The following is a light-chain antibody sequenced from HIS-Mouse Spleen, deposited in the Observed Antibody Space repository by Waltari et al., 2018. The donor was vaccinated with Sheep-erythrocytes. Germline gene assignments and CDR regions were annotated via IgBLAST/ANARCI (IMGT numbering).Light chain of an antibody. CDR1: SSDVGSYNL. CDR2: EGS. V-gene: IGLV2-23*01. CDR3: CSYAGSSTWV. Sequence: QSALTQPASVSGSPGPSITISGTGTSSDVGSYNLVPGYQQHPGKAPKLMIYEGSKRPSGVSNRFSGSKSGNTASLTISGLQAEDEADYYCCSYAGSSTWVFGGGTKLTVL. J-gene: IGLJ3*02.